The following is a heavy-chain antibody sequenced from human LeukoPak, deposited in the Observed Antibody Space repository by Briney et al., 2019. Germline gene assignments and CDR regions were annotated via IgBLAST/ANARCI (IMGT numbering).Heavy chain of an antibody. Sequence: PSETLSLTCAVYGGSFSGYYWSWIRQPPGKGLEWIGEINHSGSTNYNPSLKSRVTISVDTSKNQFSPKLSSVTAADTAVYYCARGRWSIAARPRHYFDYWGQGTLVTVSS. V-gene: IGHV4-34*01. D-gene: IGHD6-6*01. CDR3: ARGRWSIAARPRHYFDY. CDR2: INHSGST. J-gene: IGHJ4*02. CDR1: GGSFSGYY.